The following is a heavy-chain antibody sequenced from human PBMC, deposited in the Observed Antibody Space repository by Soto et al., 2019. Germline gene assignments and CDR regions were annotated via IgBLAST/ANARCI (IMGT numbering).Heavy chain of an antibody. V-gene: IGHV1-2*02. CDR2: INPNSGGT. Sequence: ASVKVSCKASGYTFTGYCMHWVRQAPGQGLEWMGWINPNSGGTNYAQKFQGRATMTRDTSISTAYMELSRLRSDDTAVYYCARDMMVVAGRRYYYYGMDVWGQGTTVTVSS. CDR1: GYTFTGYC. J-gene: IGHJ6*02. CDR3: ARDMMVVAGRRYYYYGMDV. D-gene: IGHD2-15*01.